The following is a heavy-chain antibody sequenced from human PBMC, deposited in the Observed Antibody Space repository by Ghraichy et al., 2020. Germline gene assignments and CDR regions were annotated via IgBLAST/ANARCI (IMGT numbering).Heavy chain of an antibody. V-gene: IGHV1-8*01. Sequence: ASVKVSCKASGYTFTSYDINWVRQATGQGLEWMGWMSPHSGSTAFAQKFQDRVTMTRNISTSTAYMELTSLRSDDTAVYYCARGGLSATGRPRRFDPWGQGTLVTVSS. D-gene: IGHD6-13*01. CDR3: ARGGLSATGRPRRFDP. CDR2: MSPHSGST. J-gene: IGHJ5*02. CDR1: GYTFTSYD.